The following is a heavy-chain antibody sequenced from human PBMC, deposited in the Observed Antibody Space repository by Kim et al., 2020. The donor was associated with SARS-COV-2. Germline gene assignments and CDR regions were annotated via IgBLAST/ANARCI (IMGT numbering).Heavy chain of an antibody. CDR3: ERPVRHWYFDT. Sequence: SETLSLTCTVSGVSISSYTDYWAWIRQPQGKGREFIGNINFSGIDYYNPSLNSRVTFSVDTYKNQFSLKLSSGTAANTAYYYCERPVRHWYFDTWGLGTL. J-gene: IGHJ2*01. V-gene: IGHV4-39*01. CDR1: GVSISSYTDY. CDR2: INFSGID.